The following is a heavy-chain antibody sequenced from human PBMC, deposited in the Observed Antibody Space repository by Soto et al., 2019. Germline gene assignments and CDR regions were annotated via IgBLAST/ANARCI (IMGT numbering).Heavy chain of an antibody. D-gene: IGHD2-15*01. Sequence: GGSLRLSCAASGFTFSSYAMSWVRQAPGKGLEWVSAISGSGGSTYYADSVKGRFTISRDNSKNTLYLQMNRLRAEDTAVYYCAKEASSRVGGSCYDALDIWGQGTMVTVSS. J-gene: IGHJ3*02. CDR2: ISGSGGST. CDR3: AKEASSRVGGSCYDALDI. CDR1: GFTFSSYA. V-gene: IGHV3-23*01.